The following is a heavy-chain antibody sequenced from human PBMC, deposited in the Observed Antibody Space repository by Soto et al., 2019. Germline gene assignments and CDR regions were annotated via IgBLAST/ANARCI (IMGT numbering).Heavy chain of an antibody. V-gene: IGHV3-33*01. CDR3: ARDRLDYYGSGSYYNANYGMDV. CDR2: IWDDGSNK. CDR1: GFTFSSYG. D-gene: IGHD3-10*01. Sequence: QVQLVESGGGVVQPGRSLRLSCAASGFTFSSYGMHWVRQAPGKGLEWVAVIWDDGSNKYYADSVKGRFTISRDNSKNTLYLQMNSLRAEDTAVYYCARDRLDYYGSGSYYNANYGMDVWGQGTTVTVSS. J-gene: IGHJ6*02.